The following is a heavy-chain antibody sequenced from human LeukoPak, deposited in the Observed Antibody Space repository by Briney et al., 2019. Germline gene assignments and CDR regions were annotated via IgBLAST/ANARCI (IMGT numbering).Heavy chain of an antibody. D-gene: IGHD4-17*01. V-gene: IGHV4-34*01. CDR2: INHSGST. J-gene: IGHJ5*02. CDR3: ARGGRRNYGDYEVWFDP. CDR1: GGSFSGYY. Sequence: SETLSLTCAVYGGSFSGYYWSWIRQPPGKGLEWIGEINHSGSTNYNPSLKSRVTISVDTSKNQFSLKLSSVTAADTAVYYCARGGRRNYGDYEVWFDPWGQGTLVTVSS.